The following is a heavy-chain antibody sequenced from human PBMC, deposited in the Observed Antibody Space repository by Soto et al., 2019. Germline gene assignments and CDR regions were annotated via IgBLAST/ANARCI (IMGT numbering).Heavy chain of an antibody. CDR3: ARGNSPVNVH. D-gene: IGHD3-16*02. CDR1: GFTFSSYE. CDR2: ITSSGSTT. V-gene: IGHV3-48*03. J-gene: IGHJ4*02. Sequence: DVHLGESGGGLAQPGGSLRLSCAASGFTFSSYEMNWVRQAPGKGLEWISYITSSGSTTYYADYVKGRFTISRDNAKNSLYLQMNSLRDDDTAVYYCARGNSPVNVHWGQGTLFTVSS.